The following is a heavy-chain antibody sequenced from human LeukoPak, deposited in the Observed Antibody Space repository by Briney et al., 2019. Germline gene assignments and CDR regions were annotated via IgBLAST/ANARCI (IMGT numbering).Heavy chain of an antibody. CDR3: AKDLFGGYCSSTSRYAHGMDV. Sequence: GGSLRLSCAASGFTFSSYAMSWVRQAPGKGLEWVSAISGSGGSAYYADSVKGRFTIPRDNSKNTLYLQMNSLRAEDAAVYHCAKDLFGGYCSSTSRYAHGMDVWGQGTTVTVSS. J-gene: IGHJ6*02. CDR1: GFTFSSYA. V-gene: IGHV3-23*01. D-gene: IGHD2-2*01. CDR2: ISGSGGSA.